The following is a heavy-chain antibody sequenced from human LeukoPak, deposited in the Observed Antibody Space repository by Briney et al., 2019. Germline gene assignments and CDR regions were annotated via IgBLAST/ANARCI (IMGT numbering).Heavy chain of an antibody. CDR3: AREGIAAAGTLDY. V-gene: IGHV3-23*01. Sequence: PGGSLRLSCAASGFTFSNYAMSWVRQAPGKGLEWVSAISGRAGTTYYADSVKGRFTISRDNSKNTLYLQMNSLRAEDTAVYYCAREGIAAAGTLDYWGQGTLVTVSS. CDR1: GFTFSNYA. D-gene: IGHD6-13*01. J-gene: IGHJ4*02. CDR2: ISGRAGTT.